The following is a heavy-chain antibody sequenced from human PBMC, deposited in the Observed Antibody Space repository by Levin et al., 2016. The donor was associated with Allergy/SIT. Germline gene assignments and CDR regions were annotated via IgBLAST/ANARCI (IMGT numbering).Heavy chain of an antibody. Sequence: SETLSLTCTVSGGSISSYYWSWIRQPPGKGLEWIGYIYYSGSTNYNPSLKSRVTISVDTSKNQFSLKLSSVTAADTAVYYCARDHSNYESYYYGMDVWGQGTTVTVSS. CDR1: GGSISSYY. V-gene: IGHV4-59*01. D-gene: IGHD4-11*01. CDR2: IYYSGST. CDR3: ARDHSNYESYYYGMDV. J-gene: IGHJ6*02.